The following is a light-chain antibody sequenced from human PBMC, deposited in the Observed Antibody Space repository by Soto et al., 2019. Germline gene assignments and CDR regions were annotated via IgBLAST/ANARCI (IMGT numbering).Light chain of an antibody. CDR3: AAWDDSLNGPV. CDR1: SSNIGSNT. J-gene: IGLJ2*01. CDR2: SNN. V-gene: IGLV1-44*01. Sequence: QSVLTQPPSASGTPGQRVTISCSGSSSNIGSNTVNWYQQLPGTAPKLLIYSNNQRPSGVPDRFSGSKSGTSASLAISGLQSEDEADYYCAAWDDSLNGPVFGGGIQLTVL.